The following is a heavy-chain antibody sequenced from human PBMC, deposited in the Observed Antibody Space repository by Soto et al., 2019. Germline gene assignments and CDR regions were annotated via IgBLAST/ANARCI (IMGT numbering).Heavy chain of an antibody. CDR3: ARDGWEMATIITYVDH. J-gene: IGHJ4*01. CDR2: ISSSSNTI. D-gene: IGHD5-12*01. V-gene: IGHV3-48*02. CDR1: GFRFSYSS. Sequence: EVQLVQSGGGWVQPGGSLRLSCVASGFRFSYSSMNWVRQAPGKGLEWISYISSSSNTIYYADSVKGRFSVSRVNAKNSLYLEINSMREEDKAVDYCARDGWEMATIITYVDHWGHGTLVTVSS.